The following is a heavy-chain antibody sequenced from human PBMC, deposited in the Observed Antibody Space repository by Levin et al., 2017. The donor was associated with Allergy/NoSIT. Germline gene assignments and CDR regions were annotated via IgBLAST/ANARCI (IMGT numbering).Heavy chain of an antibody. CDR1: GFTFSSYS. CDR2: ISSSSSTI. CDR3: ARAGYSSGWSFDY. V-gene: IGHV3-48*01. J-gene: IGHJ4*02. Sequence: GESLKISCAASGFTFSSYSMNWVRQAPGKGLEWVSYISSSSSTIYYADSVKGRFTISRDNAKNSLYLQMNSLRAEDTAVYYCARAGYSSGWSFDYWGQGTLVTVSS. D-gene: IGHD6-19*01.